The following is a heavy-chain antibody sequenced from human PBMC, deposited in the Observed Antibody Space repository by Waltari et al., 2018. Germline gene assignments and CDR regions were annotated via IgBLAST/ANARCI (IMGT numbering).Heavy chain of an antibody. CDR3: ARRRSSSSRGFDY. CDR1: GFTFSSYS. CDR2: ISSSSSYI. Sequence: EVQLVESGGGLVKPGGSLRLSCAASGFTFSSYSMNWVRQAPGKGLEWVSSISSSSSYIYYADSVKVRFTISRDNAKNSLYLQMNSLRAEDTAVYYCARRRSSSSRGFDYWGQGTLVTVSS. V-gene: IGHV3-21*01. D-gene: IGHD6-6*01. J-gene: IGHJ4*02.